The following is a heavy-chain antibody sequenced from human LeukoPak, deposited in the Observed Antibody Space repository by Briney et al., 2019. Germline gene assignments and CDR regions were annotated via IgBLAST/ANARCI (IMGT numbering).Heavy chain of an antibody. CDR2: IYYSGST. Sequence: SETLSLTCTVSGGSISSSSYYWGWIRQPPGKGLEWIGSIYYSGSTYYNPSLKSRGTISVDTSKNQFSLKLSSVTAADTAVYYCARLSRGRWVYYFDYWGQGTLVTVSS. D-gene: IGHD3-10*01. J-gene: IGHJ4*02. CDR3: ARLSRGRWVYYFDY. V-gene: IGHV4-39*01. CDR1: GGSISSSSYY.